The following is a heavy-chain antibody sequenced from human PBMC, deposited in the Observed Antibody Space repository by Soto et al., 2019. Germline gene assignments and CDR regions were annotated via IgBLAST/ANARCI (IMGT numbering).Heavy chain of an antibody. V-gene: IGHV3-23*01. D-gene: IGHD2-15*01. CDR3: AKDRTSIVVVVAATPEGAFDI. CDR1: GFTFSSSA. J-gene: IGHJ3*02. CDR2: ISGSGGST. Sequence: GGSLRLSCAASGFTFSSSAMTWVRQSPGKGLEWVSGISGSGGSTYYADSVKGRFTISRDNSKNTLYLQMNSLRAEDTAVYYCAKDRTSIVVVVAATPEGAFDIWGQGTMVTVSS.